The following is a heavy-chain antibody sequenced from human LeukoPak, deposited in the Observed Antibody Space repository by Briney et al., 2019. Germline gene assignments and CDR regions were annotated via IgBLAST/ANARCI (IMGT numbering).Heavy chain of an antibody. J-gene: IGHJ4*02. Sequence: GGSLRLSCAASGFTFSSYWMYWVRQAPGKGLVWVSRINGDGSAINYADSVKGRFTISRDNAKNTVYLQMNSLRAEDTAVYYCASLSSGWYPDYWGQGTLVTVSS. CDR1: GFTFSSYW. D-gene: IGHD6-19*01. CDR3: ASLSSGWYPDY. V-gene: IGHV3-74*01. CDR2: INGDGSAI.